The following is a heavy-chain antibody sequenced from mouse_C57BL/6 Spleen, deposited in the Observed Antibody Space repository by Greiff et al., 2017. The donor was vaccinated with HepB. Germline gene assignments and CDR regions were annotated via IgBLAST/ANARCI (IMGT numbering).Heavy chain of an antibody. J-gene: IGHJ4*01. V-gene: IGHV1-55*01. Sequence: VQLQQSGAELVKPGASVKMSCKASGYTFTSYWITWVKQRPGQGLEWIGDIYPGSGSTNYNEKFKSKATLTVDTSSSPAYMQLSSLTSEDSSVYYCARKGVATRAMDYWGQGTSVTVSS. CDR2: IYPGSGST. CDR1: GYTFTSYW. CDR3: ARKGVATRAMDY. D-gene: IGHD1-1*01.